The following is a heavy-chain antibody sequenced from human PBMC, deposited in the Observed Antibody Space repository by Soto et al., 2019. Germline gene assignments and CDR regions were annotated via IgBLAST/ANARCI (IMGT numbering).Heavy chain of an antibody. CDR3: AKNHNYYDRSGQYFGDGGFDY. Sequence: QVHLAESGGGVVQPGRSLRLSCVASGFTFNNFGMHWVRQAPGKGREWLAVIWFDGSTTYYADSVRGRCTISRDNSKNTLYLEINSLRAEDTAVYYGAKNHNYYDRSGQYFGDGGFDYWGQGTRVTVSS. CDR1: GFTFNNFG. CDR2: IWFDGSTT. V-gene: IGHV3-33*03. J-gene: IGHJ4*02. D-gene: IGHD3-22*01.